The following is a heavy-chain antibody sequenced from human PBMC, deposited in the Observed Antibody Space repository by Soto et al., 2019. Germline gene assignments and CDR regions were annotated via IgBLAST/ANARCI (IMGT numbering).Heavy chain of an antibody. V-gene: IGHV4-34*01. J-gene: IGHJ4*02. CDR3: ARYYDYVWGSYRPYYFDY. D-gene: IGHD3-16*02. CDR1: GGSFSGYY. Sequence: SETLSLTCAVYGGSFSGYYWSWIRQPPGKGLEWIGEINHSGSTNYNPSLKSRVTISVDTSKNQFSLKLSSVTAADTAVYYCARYYDYVWGSYRPYYFDYWGQGTLVTVSS. CDR2: INHSGST.